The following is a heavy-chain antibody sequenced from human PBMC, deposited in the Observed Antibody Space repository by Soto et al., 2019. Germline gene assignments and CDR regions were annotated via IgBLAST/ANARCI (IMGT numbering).Heavy chain of an antibody. CDR3: ARVSGYYLHYFDY. V-gene: IGHV4-59*01. D-gene: IGHD3-22*01. Sequence: QVQLQESGPGLVKPSETLSLSCSVSGGSIRSYYWSWIRQPPGKGLEWIGYISYSGSTKDNPSLKSRVTISIDTPKNQFSLKLSSVTAADTAVYYCARVSGYYLHYFDYWGQGTLVTVSS. CDR1: GGSIRSYY. CDR2: ISYSGST. J-gene: IGHJ4*02.